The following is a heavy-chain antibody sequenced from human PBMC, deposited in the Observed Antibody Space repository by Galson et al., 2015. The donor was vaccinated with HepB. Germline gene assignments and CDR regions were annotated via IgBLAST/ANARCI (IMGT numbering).Heavy chain of an antibody. D-gene: IGHD2-15*01. CDR1: GFTFSIYW. Sequence: SLRLSCAPSGFTFSIYWMHWVRQVPGKGLVWVSRINSDGNSASYADSVKGRFIISRDNAKTTLYLYMNSLRVEDTAVYYCARESSYCSGGICYAGGDYYYYYGMDVWGQGTTVTVSS. CDR2: INSDGNSA. V-gene: IGHV3-74*01. J-gene: IGHJ6*02. CDR3: ARESSYCSGGICYAGGDYYYYYGMDV.